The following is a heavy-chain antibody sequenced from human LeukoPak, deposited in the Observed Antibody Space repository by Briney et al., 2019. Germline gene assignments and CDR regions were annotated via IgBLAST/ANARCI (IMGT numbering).Heavy chain of an antibody. Sequence: GGSLRLSCTASGFIFSNFEMNWVRQSPGKGLQWVAYINSGATFEYYADSVKGRFTISRDNAKNSLYLQMNSLGVQDTAIYYCARVICTGGSCFQNDYWGQGTLVTVSS. V-gene: IGHV3-48*03. CDR3: ARVICTGGSCFQNDY. J-gene: IGHJ4*02. D-gene: IGHD2-8*02. CDR1: GFIFSNFE. CDR2: INSGATFE.